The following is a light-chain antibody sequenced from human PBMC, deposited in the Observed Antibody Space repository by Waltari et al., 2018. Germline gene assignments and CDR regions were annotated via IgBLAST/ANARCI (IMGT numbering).Light chain of an antibody. CDR3: QVWDSSGDHPGVYWV. CDR2: YNS. V-gene: IGLV3-21*04. CDR1: DIGSKS. Sequence: SYPLTQPPSVSVAPGKTARITCGGNDIGSKSVHWYQQKPGQAPVLVIYYNSDRPSGFPERFSGSNSGNTATRTISRVEAGDEADYYCQVWDSSGDHPGVYWVFGGGTKLTVL. J-gene: IGLJ3*02.